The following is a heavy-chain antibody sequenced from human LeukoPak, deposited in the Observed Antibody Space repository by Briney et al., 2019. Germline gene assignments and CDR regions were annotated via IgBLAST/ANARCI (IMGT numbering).Heavy chain of an antibody. V-gene: IGHV3-66*01. CDR2: IYSGGST. CDR1: GFPFSSYA. CDR3: ARGRGFYSSSFNWFDP. Sequence: GGSLRLSCAASGFPFSSYAMRWVRQAPGKGLEWVSVIYSGGSTYYADSVKGRFTISRDNSKNTLYLQMNSLRAEDTAVYYCARGRGFYSSSFNWFDPWGQGTLVTVSS. D-gene: IGHD6-13*01. J-gene: IGHJ5*02.